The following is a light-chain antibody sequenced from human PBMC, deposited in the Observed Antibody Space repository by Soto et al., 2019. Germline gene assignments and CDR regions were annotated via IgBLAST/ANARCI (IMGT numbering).Light chain of an antibody. J-gene: IGKJ1*01. V-gene: IGKV1-27*01. CDR2: AAS. Sequence: DIQMTQSPSSLSASVGDRVTITCRASQGISNYLVWYQQKQGKGPQLLIYAASTLQSGVPSRFSGSGSGTDFTRTISSLPPEDAATYYCQNHYGAPWTFGQGTKVEIK. CDR1: QGISNY. CDR3: QNHYGAPWT.